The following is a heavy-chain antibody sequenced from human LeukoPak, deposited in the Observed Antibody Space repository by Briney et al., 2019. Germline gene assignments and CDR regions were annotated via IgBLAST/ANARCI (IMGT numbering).Heavy chain of an antibody. CDR1: GGSFSGYY. Sequence: SSETPSLTCAVYGGSFSGYYWSWIRQPPGKGLAWIGEINHSGSTNYNPSLKSRVTISVDTSKNQFSLKLSSVTAADTAVYYCARLVRGDLSYYYYYGMDVWGQGTTVTVSS. V-gene: IGHV4-34*01. J-gene: IGHJ6*02. CDR2: INHSGST. D-gene: IGHD3-10*01. CDR3: ARLVRGDLSYYYYYGMDV.